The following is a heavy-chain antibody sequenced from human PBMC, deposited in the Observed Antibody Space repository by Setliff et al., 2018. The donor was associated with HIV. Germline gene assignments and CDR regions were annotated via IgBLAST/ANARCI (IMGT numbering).Heavy chain of an antibody. CDR3: ARPVSKYFYGMDV. CDR2: LYHSGSP. V-gene: IGHV4-59*11. J-gene: IGHJ6*02. CDR1: GDSISSHS. Sequence: PSETLSLTCTVSGDSISSHSWSWIRQPPGKGLEWIGTLYHSGSPIYNSSLKSRVTISGDPSNNQLSLSLSSVTAADTAAYYCARPVSKYFYGMDVWGLGTTVTVSS.